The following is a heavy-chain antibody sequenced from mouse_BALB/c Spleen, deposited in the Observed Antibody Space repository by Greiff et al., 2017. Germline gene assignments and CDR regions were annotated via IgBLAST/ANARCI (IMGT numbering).Heavy chain of an antibody. CDR1: GFSLSTSGMG. V-gene: IGHV8-12*01. CDR2: IYWDDDK. CDR3: ARLYDGYYEDYAMDY. J-gene: IGHJ4*01. Sequence: QVTLKVSGPGILQPSQTLSLTCSFSGFSLSTSGMGVSWIRQPSGKGLEWLAHIYWDDDKRYNPSLKSRPTISKDTSRNQVFLKITSVDTADTATYYCARLYDGYYEDYAMDYWGQGTSVTVSS. D-gene: IGHD2-3*01.